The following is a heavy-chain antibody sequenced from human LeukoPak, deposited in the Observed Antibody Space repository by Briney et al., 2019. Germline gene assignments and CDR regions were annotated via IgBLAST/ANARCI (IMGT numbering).Heavy chain of an antibody. CDR1: GGSISSYY. CDR3: ARDGLVAATPGHYYMDV. J-gene: IGHJ6*03. D-gene: IGHD2-15*01. CDR2: IYYSGST. V-gene: IGHV4-59*01. Sequence: SETLSLTCTVSGGSISSYYRSWIRQPPGKGLEWIGYIYYSGSTNYNPSLKSRVTISVDTSKNQFSLKLSSVTAADTAVYYCARDGLVAATPGHYYMDVWGKGTTVTISS.